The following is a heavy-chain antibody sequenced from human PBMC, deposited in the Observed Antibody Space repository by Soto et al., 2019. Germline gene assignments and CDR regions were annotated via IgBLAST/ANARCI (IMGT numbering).Heavy chain of an antibody. CDR3: ARYRSLSTIFGVVISFDY. J-gene: IGHJ4*02. D-gene: IGHD3-3*01. Sequence: ASVKVSCKASGYTFTSYAMHWVRQAPGQRLEWMGWIKAGNGNTKYSQKIQGRVNITRDTSASTANKELSSLRSEDTAVYYFARYRSLSTIFGVVISFDYWGQGTLVTVSS. V-gene: IGHV1-3*01. CDR1: GYTFTSYA. CDR2: IKAGNGNT.